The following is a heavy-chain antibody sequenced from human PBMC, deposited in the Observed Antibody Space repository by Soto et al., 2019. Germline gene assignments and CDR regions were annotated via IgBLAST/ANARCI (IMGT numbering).Heavy chain of an antibody. V-gene: IGHV3-23*01. J-gene: IGHJ4*02. Sequence: GGSLRLSCVASGFTFGSYAMSWVRRAPGKGLEWVSTINDSGDLRYYAESVRGRFTISRDNSKNTLYLQVNDLRAEDTARYHCAKAFGDWYPFEKWGLGALVTVSS. D-gene: IGHD6-19*01. CDR3: AKAFGDWYPFEK. CDR2: INDSGDLR. CDR1: GFTFGSYA.